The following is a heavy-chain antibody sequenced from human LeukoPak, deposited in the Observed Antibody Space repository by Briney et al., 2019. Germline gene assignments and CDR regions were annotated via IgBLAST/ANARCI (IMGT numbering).Heavy chain of an antibody. CDR2: ISVYNDNK. V-gene: IGHV1-18*01. J-gene: IGHJ4*02. D-gene: IGHD3-16*02. CDR1: GYIFTSYG. Sequence: GASVKVSCKASGYIFTSYGISWVRQAPGQGLEWMGWISVYNDNKNYAQKFQGRVTMTTDPSTSTAHMELRSLRSDDTAVYYCARDNEYVWGSYRYPGYWGQGTLVTVPS. CDR3: ARDNEYVWGSYRYPGY.